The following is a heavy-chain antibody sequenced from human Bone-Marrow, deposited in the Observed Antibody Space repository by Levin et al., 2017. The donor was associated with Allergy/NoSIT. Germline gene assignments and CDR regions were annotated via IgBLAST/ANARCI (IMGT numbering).Heavy chain of an antibody. J-gene: IGHJ4*02. V-gene: IGHV3-30-3*01. CDR2: ISYDGSNK. CDR1: GFTFSSYA. D-gene: IGHD6-19*01. Sequence: GGSLRLSCAASGFTFSSYAMHWVRQAPGKGLEWVAVISYDGSNKYYADSVKGRFTISRDNSKNTLYLQMNSLRAEDTAVYYCARDPPDSSGWLSHFDYWGQGTLVTVSS. CDR3: ARDPPDSSGWLSHFDY.